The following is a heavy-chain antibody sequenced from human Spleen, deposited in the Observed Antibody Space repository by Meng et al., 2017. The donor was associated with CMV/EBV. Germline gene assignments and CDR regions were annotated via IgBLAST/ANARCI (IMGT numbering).Heavy chain of an antibody. D-gene: IGHD2-2*01. J-gene: IGHJ3*01. V-gene: IGHV3-49*04. CDR2: IRPSAHGGAT. CDR1: GFTFADYA. Sequence: GGSLRLSCTASGFTFADYAINWVRQAPGKGLEWLGVIRPSAHGGATHHAASVTGRFSFSRDDSKSIAYMQMNSLESEDTAVYYCSRVLIVVVTSGIWERTFDVWGLGTMVTVSS. CDR3: SRVLIVVVTSGIWERTFDV.